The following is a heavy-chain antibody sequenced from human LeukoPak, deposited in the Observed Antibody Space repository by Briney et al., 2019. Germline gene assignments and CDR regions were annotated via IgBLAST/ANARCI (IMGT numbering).Heavy chain of an antibody. CDR2: ICYSGST. D-gene: IGHD6-19*01. Sequence: PSQTLSLTCTVSGGSISSGDYYWSWLRQPPGRGLEWIGYICYSGSTYYNPSLKSRVTISVDTSKNQFSLKLSSVTAADTAVYYCARADKGIAVAGSSDYWGQGTLVTVSS. J-gene: IGHJ4*02. V-gene: IGHV4-30-4*08. CDR3: ARADKGIAVAGSSDY. CDR1: GGSISSGDYY.